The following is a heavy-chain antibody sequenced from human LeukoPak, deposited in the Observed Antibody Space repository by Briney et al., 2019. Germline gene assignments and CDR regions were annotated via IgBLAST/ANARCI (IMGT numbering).Heavy chain of an antibody. V-gene: IGHV3-30*18. CDR2: ISYDGSNK. CDR3: AKDRRGHNWFDP. CDR1: GFTFSSYG. J-gene: IGHJ5*02. Sequence: GGSLRLSCAASGFTFSSYGMHWVRQAPGKRLEWVAVISYDGSNKYYADSVKGRFTISRDNSKNTLYLQMNSLRAEDTAVYYCAKDRRGHNWFDPWGQGTLVTVSS.